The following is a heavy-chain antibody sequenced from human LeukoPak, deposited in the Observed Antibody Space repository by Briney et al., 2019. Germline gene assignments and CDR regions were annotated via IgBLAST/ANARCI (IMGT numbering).Heavy chain of an antibody. Sequence: SVKVSCKASGGTFSSYAISWVRQAPGQGLEWMGGIIPIFGTANYAQKFQGRVTITADESTSTAYMELSSLRSEDTAVYYCASTRGLRYFDWLLLYWGQGTLVTVSS. CDR2: IIPIFGTA. D-gene: IGHD3-9*01. CDR3: ASTRGLRYFDWLLLY. J-gene: IGHJ4*02. CDR1: GGTFSSYA. V-gene: IGHV1-69*13.